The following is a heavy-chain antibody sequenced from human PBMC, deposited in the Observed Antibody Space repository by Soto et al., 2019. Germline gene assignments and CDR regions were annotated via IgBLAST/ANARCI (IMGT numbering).Heavy chain of an antibody. Sequence: GGSLRLSCAASGFTFSSYGMHWVRQAPGKGLEWVAVIWYDGSNKYYADSVKGRFTISRDNSKNTLYLQMNSLRAEDTAVYYCARGTGVRGDNHFDYWGQGTLVTVSS. CDR3: ARGTGVRGDNHFDY. J-gene: IGHJ4*02. V-gene: IGHV3-33*01. CDR1: GFTFSSYG. D-gene: IGHD3-10*01. CDR2: IWYDGSNK.